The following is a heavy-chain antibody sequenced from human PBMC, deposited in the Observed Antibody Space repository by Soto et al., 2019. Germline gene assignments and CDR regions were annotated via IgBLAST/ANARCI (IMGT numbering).Heavy chain of an antibody. CDR2: TRNKANSYTT. V-gene: IGHV3-72*01. CDR1: GFTFSDHY. D-gene: IGHD3-10*01. J-gene: IGHJ4*02. Sequence: GGSLRLSCAASGFTFSDHYMDWVRQAPGKGLEWVGRTRNKANSYTTEYAASVKGRFTISRDDSKNSLYLQMNSLKTEDTAVYYCASSSPDYYGSGSYYRYYWGQGTLVTVSS. CDR3: ASSSPDYYGSGSYYRYY.